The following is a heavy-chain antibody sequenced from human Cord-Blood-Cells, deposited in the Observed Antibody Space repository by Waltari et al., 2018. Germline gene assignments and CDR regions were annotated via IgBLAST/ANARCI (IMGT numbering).Heavy chain of an antibody. D-gene: IGHD3-3*01. V-gene: IGHV3-49*02. CDR3: TRALDFWSGYDAFDI. Sequence: PGKGLERVGCIRSKAYGGTTEYAASVKGRFTISRDDSKRIAYLQMNRLKTEDTAVYYCTRALDFWSGYDAFDIWGQGTMVTVSS. J-gene: IGHJ3*02. CDR2: IRSKAYGGTT.